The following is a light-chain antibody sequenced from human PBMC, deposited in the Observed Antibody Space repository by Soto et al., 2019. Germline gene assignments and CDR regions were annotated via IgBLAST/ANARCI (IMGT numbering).Light chain of an antibody. Sequence: QSALTQPASVSGSPGQSITISCTGTSSDVGGHNYVSWYQQHPGKAPKLMIYEVSNRPSGVSNRFSGSKSGNTASLTISGLQAEDEGGYYCSSYRGFSTPWVFGGGTKVTVL. CDR2: EVS. CDR3: SSYRGFSTPWV. J-gene: IGLJ3*02. V-gene: IGLV2-14*01. CDR1: SSDVGGHNY.